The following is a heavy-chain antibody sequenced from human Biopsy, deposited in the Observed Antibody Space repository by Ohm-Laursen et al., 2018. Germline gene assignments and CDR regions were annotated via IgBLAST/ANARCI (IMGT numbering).Heavy chain of an antibody. D-gene: IGHD6-19*01. CDR3: ARNTGWYGDLYYFDY. J-gene: IGHJ4*02. CDR1: GYSFTSYY. V-gene: IGHV1-46*01. CDR2: INPIGSTT. Sequence: ASVNPSRKASGYSFTSYYMHWVRQAPGQGLEWLGMINPIGSTTSYPQIFQGRVTMTRDTSQSTVYMELSCLRSADTAVYFCARNTGWYGDLYYFDYWGQGTLVTVSS.